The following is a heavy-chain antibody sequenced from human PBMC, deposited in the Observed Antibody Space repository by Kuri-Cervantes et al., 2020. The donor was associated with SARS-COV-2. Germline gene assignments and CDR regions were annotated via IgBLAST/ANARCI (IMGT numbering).Heavy chain of an antibody. J-gene: IGHJ6*02. V-gene: IGHV3-33*01. CDR3: ARDIGYCSGGSCYGRAYYYYGMDV. CDR1: GFTFSSYG. D-gene: IGHD2-15*01. Sequence: GESLKISCAASGFTFSSYGMHWVRQAPGKGLEWVAVIWYDGSNKYYADSVKGRFTISRDNSKNTLYLQMNSLRAEDTAVYYCARDIGYCSGGSCYGRAYYYYGMDVWGQGTTVTVSS. CDR2: IWYDGSNK.